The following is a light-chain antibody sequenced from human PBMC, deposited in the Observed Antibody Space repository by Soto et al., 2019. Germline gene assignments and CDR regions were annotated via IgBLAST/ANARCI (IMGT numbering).Light chain of an antibody. V-gene: IGKV3-20*01. CDR3: QQCAHSPLT. Sequence: EIVLTQSPGTLSLSPGERATLSCRASQSIGNNYLAWYQQKPGQAPRLLIYDASTRATGIPDRFSGSGSGTDFTLTISRLEPEDFAGYYCQQCAHSPLTFGGGTKVEIK. CDR2: DAS. J-gene: IGKJ4*01. CDR1: QSIGNNY.